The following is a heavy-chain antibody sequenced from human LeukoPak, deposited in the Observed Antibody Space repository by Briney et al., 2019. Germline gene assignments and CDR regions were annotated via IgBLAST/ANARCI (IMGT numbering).Heavy chain of an antibody. J-gene: IGHJ3*02. Sequence: SETLSLTCTVSGGSISSSSYYWGWIRQPPGKGLEGIGSIYYSGSIYYNPSLKSRVNISVDTSKNQFSLKLSSVTAADTAVYYCATTTVTTFTFDIWGQGTMVTVSS. CDR1: GGSISSSSYY. CDR3: ATTTVTTFTFDI. CDR2: IYYSGSI. D-gene: IGHD4-17*01. V-gene: IGHV4-39*01.